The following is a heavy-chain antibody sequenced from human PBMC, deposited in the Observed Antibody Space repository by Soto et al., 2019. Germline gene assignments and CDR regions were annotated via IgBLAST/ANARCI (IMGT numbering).Heavy chain of an antibody. Sequence: QVQLVQSGAEVKKPGASVKVSCKASGYTFTSYGISWVRQAPGQGLEWMGWIIAYKGNTNYAQKLQGRVTMTTDTSTSTAYMGLRRLRSDDTAVYYCARRSGYSSGWFKKGGNWFDPWGQGTLVTVSS. D-gene: IGHD6-19*01. J-gene: IGHJ5*02. CDR1: GYTFTSYG. V-gene: IGHV1-18*01. CDR2: IIAYKGNT. CDR3: ARRSGYSSGWFKKGGNWFDP.